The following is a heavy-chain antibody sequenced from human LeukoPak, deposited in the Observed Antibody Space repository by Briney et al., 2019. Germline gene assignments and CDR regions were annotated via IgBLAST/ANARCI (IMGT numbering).Heavy chain of an antibody. D-gene: IGHD3-22*01. J-gene: IGHJ4*02. CDR1: GYTFTSYG. V-gene: IGHV1-18*01. Sequence: GASVKVSCKASGYTFTSYGISWVRQAPGQGLEWMGWISAYNGNTNYAQKLQGRVTMTTDTSTSTAYMELRSLRSDDTAVYYCARVPPRSDLNYYDSSGSGLNFDYWGQGTLVTVSS. CDR2: ISAYNGNT. CDR3: ARVPPRSDLNYYDSSGSGLNFDY.